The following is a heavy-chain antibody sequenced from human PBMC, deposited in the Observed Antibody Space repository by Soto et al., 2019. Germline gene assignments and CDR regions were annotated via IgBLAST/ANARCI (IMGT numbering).Heavy chain of an antibody. J-gene: IGHJ2*01. Sequence: PSETLSLTCTVSGGSISSGDYYWSWIRQPPGKGLEWIGYIYYSGSTYYNPSLKSRVTISVDTAKNQFSLKLSSVTAADTAVYYCATASTQAVSWYFDLWGRGTLVTVSS. V-gene: IGHV4-30-4*01. CDR2: IYYSGST. CDR3: ATASTQAVSWYFDL. CDR1: GGSISSGDYY. D-gene: IGHD6-19*01.